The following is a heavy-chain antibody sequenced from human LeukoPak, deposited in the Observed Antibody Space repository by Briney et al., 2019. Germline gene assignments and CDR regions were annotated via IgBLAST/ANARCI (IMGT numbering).Heavy chain of an antibody. CDR2: IKQDGSEK. Sequence: GGSLRLSCAGSGFTFSNYWMTRVRQAPGKGLEWVANIKQDGSEKYYVDSVKGRFIISRDNAKNSLYLEMNSLRDEDTAVYYCARTAVTRQLFDYWGQGTLVTVSS. J-gene: IGHJ4*02. CDR1: GFTFSNYW. D-gene: IGHD4-17*01. CDR3: ARTAVTRQLFDY. V-gene: IGHV3-7*01.